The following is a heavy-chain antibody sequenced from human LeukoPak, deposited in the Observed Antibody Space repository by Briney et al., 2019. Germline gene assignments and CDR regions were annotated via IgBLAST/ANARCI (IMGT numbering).Heavy chain of an antibody. CDR2: IKTDGSLT. CDR1: GFTFSSYW. CDR3: ARLPGNRSNPS. Sequence: PGGSLRLSCVASGFTFSSYWMTWVRQAPGKGLEWVANIKTDGSLTYYVDSVKGRFTISRDNAKNSLYLQMNSLRAEDTAVYYCARLPGNRSNPSWGQGTLVTVSS. J-gene: IGHJ4*02. D-gene: IGHD3-16*02. V-gene: IGHV3-7*01.